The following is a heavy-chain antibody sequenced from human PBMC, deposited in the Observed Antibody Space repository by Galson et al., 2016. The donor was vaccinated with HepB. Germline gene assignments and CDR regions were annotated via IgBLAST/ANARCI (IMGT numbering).Heavy chain of an antibody. V-gene: IGHV3-23*01. D-gene: IGHD3-10*01. CDR1: GFTFSDYA. CDR2: ISSIGISI. J-gene: IGHJ6*01. CDR3: AKEHITRSLAGMGV. Sequence: SLRLSCAASGFTFSDYAMTWVRQAPGKGLEWVSSISSIGISIYYADSVKGRFTVSRDNSKSMVYLQMNSLRDEDTAIYYCAKEHITRSLAGMGVWGQGTTVTVSS.